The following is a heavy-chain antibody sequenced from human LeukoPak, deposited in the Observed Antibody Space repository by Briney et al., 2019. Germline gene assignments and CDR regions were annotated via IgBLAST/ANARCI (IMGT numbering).Heavy chain of an antibody. CDR1: GFTFTSYW. V-gene: IGHV3-7*01. CDR3: ARRGGILTGSPYFDY. D-gene: IGHD3-9*01. Sequence: RRSLRLSCAASGFTFTSYWMSWVRQAPGKGLEWVANIKQDGSEKYYVDSVKGRFTISRDNAKNSLYLQMNSLRAEDTAVYYCARRGGILTGSPYFDYWGQGTLVTVSS. J-gene: IGHJ4*02. CDR2: IKQDGSEK.